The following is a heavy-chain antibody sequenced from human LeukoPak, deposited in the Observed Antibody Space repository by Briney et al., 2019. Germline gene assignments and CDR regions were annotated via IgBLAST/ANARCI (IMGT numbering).Heavy chain of an antibody. CDR1: GGSISSYY. Sequence: PSETLSLTCTVSGGSISSYYWSWIRQPPGKGLEWIGYIYYSGSTNYNPSLKSRVTISVDTSKNQLSLKLSSVTAADTAVYYCARGSPEPVLRYFDWFGDAFDIWGQGTMVTVSS. D-gene: IGHD3-9*01. CDR2: IYYSGST. CDR3: ARGSPEPVLRYFDWFGDAFDI. V-gene: IGHV4-59*01. J-gene: IGHJ3*02.